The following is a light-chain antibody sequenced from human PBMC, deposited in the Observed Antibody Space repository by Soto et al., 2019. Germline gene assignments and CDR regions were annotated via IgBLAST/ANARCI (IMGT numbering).Light chain of an antibody. CDR1: QSLVYSDGNSY. CDR3: MQGALPIT. J-gene: IGKJ5*01. Sequence: DVVMTQSPLSLPVTLGQPASISCRSSQSLVYSDGNSYLSWFQQRPGQSPRRLIYKVSNRDSGVPGRFSGSGSGTDFTLEISRVEAEDVGVYYCMQGALPITFGQGTRLEMK. V-gene: IGKV2-30*01. CDR2: KVS.